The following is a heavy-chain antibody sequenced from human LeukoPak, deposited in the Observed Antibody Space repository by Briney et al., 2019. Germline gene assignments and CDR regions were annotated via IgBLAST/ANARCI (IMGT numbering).Heavy chain of an antibody. D-gene: IGHD2-15*01. CDR2: ISYDGSTK. CDR1: GFTFSTYA. J-gene: IGHJ6*02. V-gene: IGHV3-30*18. CDR3: AKAYCTGGSCYGRYYYGMDV. Sequence: GGSLRLSCAASGFTFSTYAFHWVRQAPGKGPEWLAVISYDGSTKYYADSVKGRFTISRDNSKNTMYLQMDSLRPEDTAVFYCAKAYCTGGSCYGRYYYGMDVWGQGTTVTVSS.